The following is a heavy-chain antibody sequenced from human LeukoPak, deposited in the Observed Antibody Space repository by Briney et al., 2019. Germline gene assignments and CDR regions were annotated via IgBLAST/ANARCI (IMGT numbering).Heavy chain of an antibody. Sequence: GESLKISGKGSGYSFTSYWIGWVRQMPGKGLEWMGIIYPGDSETRYSPSFQGQATISADKSISTAYLQWSSLKASDTAMYYCATRTYYYDSSGYLYFDYWGQGTLVTVSS. CDR1: GYSFTSYW. V-gene: IGHV5-51*01. CDR2: IYPGDSET. CDR3: ATRTYYYDSSGYLYFDY. J-gene: IGHJ4*02. D-gene: IGHD3-22*01.